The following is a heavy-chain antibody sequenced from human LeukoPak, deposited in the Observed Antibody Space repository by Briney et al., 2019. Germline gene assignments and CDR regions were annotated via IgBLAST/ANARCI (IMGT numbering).Heavy chain of an antibody. D-gene: IGHD3-3*01. Sequence: GGSLRLSCAASGFTFSSYSMNWVRQAPGKGLEWVSSISSSSSYIYYADSVKGRFTISRDNAKNSLYLQMNSLRDEDTAVYYCARAPEHITIFGVVMISDPFDYWGQGTLVTVSS. V-gene: IGHV3-21*01. CDR3: ARAPEHITIFGVVMISDPFDY. J-gene: IGHJ4*02. CDR2: ISSSSSYI. CDR1: GFTFSSYS.